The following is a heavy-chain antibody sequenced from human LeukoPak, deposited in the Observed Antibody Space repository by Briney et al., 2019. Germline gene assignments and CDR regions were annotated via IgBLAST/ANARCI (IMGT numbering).Heavy chain of an antibody. D-gene: IGHD3-22*01. V-gene: IGHV1-8*03. CDR1: GYTFTSYD. CDR2: MNPNSGNT. Sequence: ASVKVSCKASGYTFTSYDINWVRQATGQGLEWMGWMNPNSGNTGYAQKFQGRVTITRNTSISTAYMELSSLRSEDTAVYYCARASRINADYDSSGYYSGPLGYWGQGTLVTVSS. J-gene: IGHJ4*02. CDR3: ARASRINADYDSSGYYSGPLGY.